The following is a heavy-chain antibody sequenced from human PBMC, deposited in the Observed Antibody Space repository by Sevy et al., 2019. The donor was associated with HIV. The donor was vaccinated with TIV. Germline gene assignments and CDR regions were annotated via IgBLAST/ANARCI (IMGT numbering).Heavy chain of an antibody. D-gene: IGHD2-15*01. CDR2: IFTGNSDA. J-gene: IGHJ3*02. CDR1: GYWFTSHW. V-gene: IGHV5-51*01. CDR3: VRGGHLPLDAFDI. Sequence: GESLKISCETSGYWFTSHWIGWVRRMPGKGLEWVGIIFTGNSDAQYAPSFQGQVTISVDKSISAAYLQWSSLKASDTAIYYYVRGGHLPLDAFDIWGQGTMVTVSS.